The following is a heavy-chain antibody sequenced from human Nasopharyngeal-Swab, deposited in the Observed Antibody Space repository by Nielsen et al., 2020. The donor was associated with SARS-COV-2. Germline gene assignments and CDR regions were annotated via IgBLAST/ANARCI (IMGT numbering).Heavy chain of an antibody. D-gene: IGHD2-8*01. J-gene: IGHJ6*03. CDR1: GFTFSNSD. CDR3: ARDGPSGYCTNGVCYSYYMDV. CDR2: VSWNGSRT. V-gene: IGHV3-19*01. Sequence: GGSLRLSCAASGFTFSNSDMNWVRQAPGKGLEWVSGVSWNGSRTHYADSVKGRFIISRDNSRNFLYQQMNSLRPEDMAVYYCARDGPSGYCTNGVCYSYYMDVWGKGTTVTVSS.